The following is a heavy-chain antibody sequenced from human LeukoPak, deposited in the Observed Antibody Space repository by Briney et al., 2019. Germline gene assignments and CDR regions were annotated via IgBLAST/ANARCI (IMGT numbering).Heavy chain of an antibody. Sequence: SETLSLTCTVSGGSISSTAYYWGWIRQPPGKGLGWIGSIYYTGSTYYNPSLKSRVTISKDTSKNQFSLKLSSVTAADTAVYYCASYTGSWYRGWFDPWGQGTLVTVSS. CDR3: ASYTGSWYRGWFDP. D-gene: IGHD6-13*01. CDR2: IYYTGST. V-gene: IGHV4-39*01. CDR1: GGSISSTAYY. J-gene: IGHJ5*02.